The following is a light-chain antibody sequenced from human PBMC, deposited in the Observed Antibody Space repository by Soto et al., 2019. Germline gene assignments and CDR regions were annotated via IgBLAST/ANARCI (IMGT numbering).Light chain of an antibody. CDR2: DVS. V-gene: IGLV2-11*01. Sequence: QSALTQPRSVSGSPGQSVTISCTGTSSDVGGYNYVSWYQQPPGKAPKVIIYDVSKRPSGVPDRFSGSKSGNSASLTISGLQAEDEADYHCCSYAGTYVFGTGTKVTVL. CDR3: CSYAGTYV. J-gene: IGLJ1*01. CDR1: SSDVGGYNY.